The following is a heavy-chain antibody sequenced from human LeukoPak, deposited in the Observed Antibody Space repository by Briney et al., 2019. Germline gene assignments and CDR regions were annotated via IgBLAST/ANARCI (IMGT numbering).Heavy chain of an antibody. CDR1: GYTFTGYY. J-gene: IGHJ4*02. CDR2: INPNSGGT. Sequence: GASVKVSCKASGYTFTGYYMHWVRQAPGQGLEWMGWINPNSGGTNYAQKFQGRVTMTRDTSISTAYMELSRLRSDDTAVYYCARSAYGDYGELNYWGQGTLVTVSS. V-gene: IGHV1-2*02. CDR3: ARSAYGDYGELNY. D-gene: IGHD4-17*01.